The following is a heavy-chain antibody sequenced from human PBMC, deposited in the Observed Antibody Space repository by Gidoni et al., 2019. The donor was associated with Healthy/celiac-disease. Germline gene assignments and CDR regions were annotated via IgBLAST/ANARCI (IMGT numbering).Heavy chain of an antibody. CDR2: IYYSGST. V-gene: IGHV4-59*01. D-gene: IGHD5-12*01. CDR1: GGSISSYY. CDR3: AREGHSGYDYVGYYYYYGMDV. Sequence: QVQLQESGPGLVKPSETLSLTCTVSGGSISSYYWSWIRQPPGKGLEWIGYIYYSGSTNYNPSLKSRVTISVDTSKNQFSLKLSSVTAADTAVYYCAREGHSGYDYVGYYYYYGMDVWGQGTTVTVSS. J-gene: IGHJ6*02.